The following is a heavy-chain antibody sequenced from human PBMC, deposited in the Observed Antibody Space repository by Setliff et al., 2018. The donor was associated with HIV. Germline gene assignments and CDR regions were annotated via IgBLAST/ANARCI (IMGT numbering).Heavy chain of an antibody. J-gene: IGHJ6*02. CDR2: IIPIFNTA. CDR1: GGTFSSYS. V-gene: IGHV1-69*13. Sequence: EASVKVSCKASGGTFSSYSITWVRQAPGQGLEWMGGIIPIFNTANYAQKFQGRVTITADESTSTAYMELSSLGSEDTAVYYCARGSGGYFSGGSCYFGFGLALWGQGTTVTVSS. D-gene: IGHD2-15*01. CDR3: ARGSGGYFSGGSCYFGFGLAL.